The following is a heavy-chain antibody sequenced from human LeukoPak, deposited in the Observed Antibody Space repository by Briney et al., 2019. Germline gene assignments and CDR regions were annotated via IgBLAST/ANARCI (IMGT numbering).Heavy chain of an antibody. J-gene: IGHJ4*02. CDR3: ARGSGSYFNTLVDY. CDR2: ISAYNGNT. D-gene: IGHD1-26*01. V-gene: IGHV1-18*01. CDR1: GYTFTSYG. Sequence: ASAKVSCKASGYTFTSYGISWVRQAPGQGLEWMGWISAYNGNTNYAQNLQGRVTMTTDTSTSTAYMELRSLRSDDTAVYYCARGSGSYFNTLVDYWGQGTLVTVSS.